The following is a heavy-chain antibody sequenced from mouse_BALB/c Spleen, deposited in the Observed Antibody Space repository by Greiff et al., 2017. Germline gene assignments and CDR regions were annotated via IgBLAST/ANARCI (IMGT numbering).Heavy chain of an antibody. J-gene: IGHJ3*01. CDR1: GYSFTSYY. V-gene: IGHV1S135*01. D-gene: IGHD3-1*01. Sequence: VQLQQSGPELMKPGASVKISCKASGYSFTSYYMHWVKQSHGKSLEWIGYIDPFNGGTSYNQKFKGKATLTVDKSSSTAYMHLSSLTSEDSAVYYCARSGAARGRFAYWGQGTLVTVSA. CDR3: ARSGAARGRFAY. CDR2: IDPFNGGT.